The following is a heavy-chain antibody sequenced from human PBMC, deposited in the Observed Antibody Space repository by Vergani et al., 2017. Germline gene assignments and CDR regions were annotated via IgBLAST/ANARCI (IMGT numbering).Heavy chain of an antibody. D-gene: IGHD3-22*01. J-gene: IGHJ5*02. CDR3: ARDNYYYDSSGYPNWFDP. V-gene: IGHV1-18*04. CDR1: GYTFTSYG. Sequence: QVQLVQSGAEVKKPGASVKVSCTASGYTFTSYGISWVRQAPGQGLEWMGWISAYNGNTNYAQKLQGRVTMTTDTSTSTAYMELRSLRSDDTAVYYCARDNYYYDSSGYPNWFDPWGQGTLVTVSS. CDR2: ISAYNGNT.